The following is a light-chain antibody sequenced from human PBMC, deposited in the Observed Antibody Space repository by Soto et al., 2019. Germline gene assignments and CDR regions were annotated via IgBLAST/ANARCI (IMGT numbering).Light chain of an antibody. J-gene: IGKJ1*01. CDR1: QIISSW. CDR3: QQYNTYTWT. V-gene: IGKV1-5*01. Sequence: DIPVTHSPSSPPACVGAPVTFTCRASQIISSWLAWYQQKPGKAPKLLVYDASSLESGVPSRFSGSGSGTEFTLTISRLHPDDFATYYCQQYNTYTWTFGQGTK. CDR2: DAS.